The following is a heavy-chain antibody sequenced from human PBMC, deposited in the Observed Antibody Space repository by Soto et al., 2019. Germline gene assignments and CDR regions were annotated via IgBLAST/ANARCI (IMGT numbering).Heavy chain of an antibody. CDR1: GFTFDSYA. J-gene: IGHJ6*02. D-gene: IGHD3-10*01. CDR2: ISGSGGST. V-gene: IGHV3-23*01. CDR3: AKDRGDIRGDGMDV. Sequence: PGGSLRLSCVASGFTFDSYAMSWVRQAPGKGLEWVSAISGSGGSTYYADSVKGRFTISRDNSKNTLYLQMNSLRAEDTTVYYCAKDRGDIRGDGMDVWGQGTTVTVSS.